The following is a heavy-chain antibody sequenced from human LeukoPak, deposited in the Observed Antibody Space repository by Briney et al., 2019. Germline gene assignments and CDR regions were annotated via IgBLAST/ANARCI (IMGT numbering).Heavy chain of an antibody. CDR1: SGSISSYY. CDR3: ARDWLVVPAALPYNWFDP. Sequence: PSETLSLTCTVSSGSISSYYWSWIRQPAGKGLEWIGRIYTSGSTNYNPSLKSRVTMSVDTSKNQFSLKLSSVTAADTAVYYCARDWLVVPAALPYNWFDPWGQGTLVTVSS. J-gene: IGHJ5*02. CDR2: IYTSGST. D-gene: IGHD2-2*01. V-gene: IGHV4-4*07.